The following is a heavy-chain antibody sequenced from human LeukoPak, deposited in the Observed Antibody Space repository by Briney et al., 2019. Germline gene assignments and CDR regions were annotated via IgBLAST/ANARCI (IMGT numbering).Heavy chain of an antibody. D-gene: IGHD5-18*01. CDR1: GFTFSSYA. V-gene: IGHV3-23*01. CDR3: ARERGYSYGYGDY. Sequence: GGSLRLSCAASGFTFSSYAMSWVRQAPGKGLEWVSAISGSGGSTYYADSVKGRFTISRDNAKNSLYLQTNSLRAEDTAMYYRARERGYSYGYGDYWGQGTLVTVSS. CDR2: ISGSGGST. J-gene: IGHJ4*02.